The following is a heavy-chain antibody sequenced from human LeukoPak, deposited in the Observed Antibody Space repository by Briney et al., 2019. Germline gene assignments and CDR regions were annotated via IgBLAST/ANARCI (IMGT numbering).Heavy chain of an antibody. CDR1: GFTFSSYW. D-gene: IGHD2-2*01. CDR3: ARDVTALDS. J-gene: IGHJ4*02. Sequence: PGGSLRLSCAASGFTFSSYWMSWVRQAPEKGLEWVANINQGGSEKYYVDSVRGRFIISRDNAKNSLYLQMNSLRADDTAVYYCARDVTALDSWGQGTLVTVSS. V-gene: IGHV3-7*01. CDR2: INQGGSEK.